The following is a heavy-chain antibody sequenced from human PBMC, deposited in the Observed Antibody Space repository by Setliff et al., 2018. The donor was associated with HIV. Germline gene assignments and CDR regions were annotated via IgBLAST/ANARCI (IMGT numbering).Heavy chain of an antibody. J-gene: IGHJ4*02. V-gene: IGHV2-5*02. CDR2: IYWDDDK. D-gene: IGHD2-8*01. Sequence: SGPTLVNPTQTLTLTCTFSGFSLNTPGVGVGWIRQPPGKALEWLALIYWDDDKRYNSSLRTRLTITEDTSKNQVVLIMTNMDPLDTATYFCAHKGPDALREDFDYWGQGTLVTVSS. CDR1: GFSLNTPGVG. CDR3: AHKGPDALREDFDY.